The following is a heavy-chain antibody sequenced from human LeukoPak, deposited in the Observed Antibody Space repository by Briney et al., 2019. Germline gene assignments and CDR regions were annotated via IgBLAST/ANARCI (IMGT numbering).Heavy chain of an antibody. V-gene: IGHV3-74*01. Sequence: GGSLTLSCAASGFTLSTYWMHWVRQAPGKGLVWVSRINSDGSSTSYADSVKGRFTISRDNAKNTLYLQMNSLRAEDMAVYYCARGPSGGRYYVGDYWGQGTLVTVSS. CDR1: GFTLSTYW. CDR3: ARGPSGGRYYVGDY. CDR2: INSDGSST. J-gene: IGHJ4*02. D-gene: IGHD1-26*01.